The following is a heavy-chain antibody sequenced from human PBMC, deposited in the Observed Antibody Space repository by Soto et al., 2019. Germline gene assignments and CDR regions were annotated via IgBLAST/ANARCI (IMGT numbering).Heavy chain of an antibody. J-gene: IGHJ5*02. V-gene: IGHV4-38-2*02. Sequence: ASETVSLTCAVSCYSISSGYYWGWIRQPPGKGLEWIGSIYHSGSTYYNPSLKSRVTISVDTSKNQFSLKLSSVTAADTAVYYCARDCPLGSGSYSTNWIDPWGQGTLVTVSS. D-gene: IGHD3-10*01. CDR3: ARDCPLGSGSYSTNWIDP. CDR1: CYSISSGYY. CDR2: IYHSGST.